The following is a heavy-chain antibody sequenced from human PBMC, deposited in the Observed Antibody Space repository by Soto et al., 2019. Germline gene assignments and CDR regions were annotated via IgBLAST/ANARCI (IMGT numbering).Heavy chain of an antibody. CDR1: GLSITDSEMG. CDR3: ARRHLAVAVSPWFDP. J-gene: IGHJ5*02. CDR2: IDSSGEK. Sequence: VTLKESGPVLVKPTETLTLRCTVSGLSITDSEMGVSWIRQPPVQPLEWLAHIDSSGEKSYRTFLKSRLAISKDTSKSQIVLTMTNMDPADTATYYCARRHLAVAVSPWFDPWGQGIPVTVSS. D-gene: IGHD6-19*01. V-gene: IGHV2-26*01.